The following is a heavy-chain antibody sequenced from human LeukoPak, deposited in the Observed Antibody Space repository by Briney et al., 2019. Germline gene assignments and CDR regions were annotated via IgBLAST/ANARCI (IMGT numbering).Heavy chain of an antibody. CDR1: GGSFSGYY. V-gene: IGHV4-34*01. Sequence: SETLCLTCAVYGGSFSGYYWSWIRQPPGKGLEWIGEINHSGSTNYNPSLKSRVTISVDTSKNQFSLKLSSVTAADTAVYYCARGKTPPGTKTYYYYGMDVWGQGTTVTVSS. CDR2: INHSGST. D-gene: IGHD2-2*01. CDR3: ARGKTPPGTKTYYYYGMDV. J-gene: IGHJ6*02.